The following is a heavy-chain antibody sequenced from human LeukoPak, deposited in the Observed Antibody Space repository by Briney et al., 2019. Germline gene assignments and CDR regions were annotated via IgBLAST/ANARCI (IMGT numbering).Heavy chain of an antibody. CDR1: GGSISSGGYS. V-gene: IGHV4-30-2*01. D-gene: IGHD3-9*01. CDR3: ARVGYYDIPFDY. J-gene: IGHJ4*02. CDR2: IYHSGST. Sequence: SQTLSLTCAVSGGSISSGGYSWSWIRQPPGKGLEWIGYIYHSGSTYYNPSLKSRVTISVDRSKNQFSLKLSSVTAADTAVYYCARVGYYDIPFDYWGLGTLVTVSP.